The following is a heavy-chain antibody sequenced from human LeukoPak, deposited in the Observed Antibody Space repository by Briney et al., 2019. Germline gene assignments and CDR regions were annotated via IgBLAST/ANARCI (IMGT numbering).Heavy chain of an antibody. V-gene: IGHV4-38-2*02. Sequence: SETLSLTCTVSGYSISSGYYWDWIRQPPGKGLEWIGSIYHSGNTYYNPSLKSRVTISVDTSKNQFSLKLSSVTAADTAVYYCAREGGWSGYYYFDYWGQGTLVTVSS. D-gene: IGHD3-3*01. CDR3: AREGGWSGYYYFDY. J-gene: IGHJ4*02. CDR1: GYSISSGYY. CDR2: IYHSGNT.